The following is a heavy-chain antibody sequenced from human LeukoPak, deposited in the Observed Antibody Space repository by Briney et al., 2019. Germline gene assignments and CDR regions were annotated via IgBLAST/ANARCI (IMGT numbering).Heavy chain of an antibody. CDR2: ISSSSSTI. V-gene: IGHV3-48*01. CDR3: ARQTTVTTGGYFDY. CDR1: GFTFSSYN. J-gene: IGHJ4*02. Sequence: GGSLRLSCAASGFTFSSYNMNWVRQAPGKGLEWVSYISSSSSTICYADSVKGRFTISRDNAKNSLYLQMNSLRAEDTAVYYCARQTTVTTGGYFDYWGQGTLVTVSS. D-gene: IGHD4-17*01.